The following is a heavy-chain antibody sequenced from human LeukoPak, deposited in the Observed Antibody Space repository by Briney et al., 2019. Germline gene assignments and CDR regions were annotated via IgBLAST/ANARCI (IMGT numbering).Heavy chain of an antibody. J-gene: IGHJ4*02. CDR1: GGSFSGYY. CDR3: AKMGNPATVTADY. Sequence: SETLSLTCAVYGGSFSGYYWSWIRQPPGKGLEWIGEINHSGSTNYNPSLKSRVTISVDTSKNQFSLKLSSVTAADTAVYYCAKMGNPATVTADYWGQGTLVTVSS. CDR2: INHSGST. D-gene: IGHD4-17*01. V-gene: IGHV4-34*01.